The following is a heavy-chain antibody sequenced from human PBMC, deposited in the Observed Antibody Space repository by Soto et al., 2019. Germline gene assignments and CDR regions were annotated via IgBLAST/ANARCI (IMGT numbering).Heavy chain of an antibody. J-gene: IGHJ6*02. CDR1: GFTFSSYA. CDR3: ARDILRLYSYGTSYGMDV. Sequence: GGSLRLSCAASGFTFSSYAMHWVRQAPGKRLEWVAVISYDGSNKYYADSVKGRFTISRDNSKNTLYLQMNSLRAEDTAVYYCARDILRLYSYGTSYGMDVWGQGTTVTVSS. CDR2: ISYDGSNK. D-gene: IGHD5-18*01. V-gene: IGHV3-30-3*01.